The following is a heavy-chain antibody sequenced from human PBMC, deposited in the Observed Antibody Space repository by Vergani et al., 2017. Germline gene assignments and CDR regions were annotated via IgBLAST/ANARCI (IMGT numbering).Heavy chain of an antibody. J-gene: IGHJ4*02. Sequence: QVQLVQSGAEVKKPGASVKVSCKASGYTFTSYGISWVRQAPGQGLEWMGWISAYNGNKKYAQKVQGRVTMTRDTSTSTAYMEMRSLRSDDTAVYYCARDIEFGEVLYYWGQGTLVTVSS. CDR2: ISAYNGNK. CDR1: GYTFTSYG. V-gene: IGHV1-18*01. CDR3: ARDIEFGEVLYY. D-gene: IGHD3-10*01.